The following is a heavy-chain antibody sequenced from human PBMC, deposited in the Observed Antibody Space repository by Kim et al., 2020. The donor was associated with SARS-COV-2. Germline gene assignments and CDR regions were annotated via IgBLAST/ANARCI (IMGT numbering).Heavy chain of an antibody. CDR3: ASLGVVQAAFVDP. Sequence: SETLSLTCTVSGGPISSSGYYWGWIRQPPGMGLEWIGSIYYTGSTYYNPTLKSPVTIYVATSTHQLPLKLRSVTAAATAVYSCASLGVVQAAFVDPWGKG. CDR1: GGPISSSGYY. D-gene: IGHD2-2*01. V-gene: IGHV4-39*01. CDR2: IYYTGST. J-gene: IGHJ5*02.